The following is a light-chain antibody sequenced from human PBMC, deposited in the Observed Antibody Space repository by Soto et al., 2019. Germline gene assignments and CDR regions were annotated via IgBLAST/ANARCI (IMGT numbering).Light chain of an antibody. CDR3: QHYNNWPPLT. J-gene: IGKJ4*01. CDR2: DAS. CDR1: HSVSIY. Sequence: EIVLTQSPATLSLSPVEIAKLYYSSIHSVSIYLALYQPKPGQAPRLLIYDASNRATGIPARFSGSGSGTEFTLTIGSLQSEDFAVYYCQHYNNWPPLTVVGGTNVDI. V-gene: IGKV3-11*01.